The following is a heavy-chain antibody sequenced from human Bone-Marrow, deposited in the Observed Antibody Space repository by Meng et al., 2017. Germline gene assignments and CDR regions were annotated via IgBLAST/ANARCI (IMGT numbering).Heavy chain of an antibody. CDR1: GGSISSYY. D-gene: IGHD2-2*01. CDR2: IYYSGST. J-gene: IGHJ5*02. Sequence: ESLKISCTVSGGSISSYYWSWIRQPPGKGLEWIGYIYYSGSTNYNPSLKSRVTISVDTSKNQFSLKLRSVTAADTAVYYCARSIRPGETASGLPFKFRVVPAARFDPWGQGTLVTVSS. V-gene: IGHV4-59*01. CDR3: ARSIRPGETASGLPFKFRVVPAARFDP.